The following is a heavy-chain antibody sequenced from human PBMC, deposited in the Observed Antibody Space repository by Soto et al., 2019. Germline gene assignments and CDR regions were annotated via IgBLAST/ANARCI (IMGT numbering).Heavy chain of an antibody. CDR3: VPLRWMDL. V-gene: IGHV3-64D*08. J-gene: IGHJ5*02. CDR1: GFTFSTYS. Sequence: PGGSLRLSCSASGFTFSTYSMHWVRQAPGKGLEYVSAIGPDGSRTFYADSVEGRFTISRDNSKSTLYLQMNNLRTEDTAAYYCVPLRWMDLWGQGTLVTVSS. D-gene: IGHD4-17*01. CDR2: IGPDGSRT.